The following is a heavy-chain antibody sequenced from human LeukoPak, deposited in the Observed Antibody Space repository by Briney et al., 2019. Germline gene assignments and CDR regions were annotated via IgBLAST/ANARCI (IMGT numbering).Heavy chain of an antibody. CDR1: GFTFSSYE. CDR2: ISSSGSTI. J-gene: IGHJ3*02. Sequence: GGSLRLSCAASGFTFSSYEMNWVRQAPGKGLEWVSYISSSGSTIYYADSVKGRFTISRDNAKNSLYLQMNSLRAEDMAVYYCARYYSSSWSPDAFDIWGQGTMVTVSS. CDR3: ARYYSSSWSPDAFDI. D-gene: IGHD6-13*01. V-gene: IGHV3-48*03.